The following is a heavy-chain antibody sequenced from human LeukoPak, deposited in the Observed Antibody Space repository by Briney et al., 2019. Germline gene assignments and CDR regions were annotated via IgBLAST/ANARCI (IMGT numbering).Heavy chain of an antibody. CDR1: GGSFSGYY. V-gene: IGHV4-34*01. CDR2: INHSGST. D-gene: IGHD6-19*01. J-gene: IGHJ4*02. CDR3: ARGRGVSSGRYFDY. Sequence: SETLSLTCAVYGGSFSGYYWSWIRQPPGKGLEWIGEINHSGSTNYNPSLKSRVTISVDTSKNQFSLKLSSVTAADTAAYYCARGRGVSSGRYFDYWGQGTLVTVSS.